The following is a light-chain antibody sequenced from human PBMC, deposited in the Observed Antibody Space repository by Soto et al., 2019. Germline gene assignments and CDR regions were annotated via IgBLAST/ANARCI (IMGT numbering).Light chain of an antibody. J-gene: IGKJ4*01. CDR1: QSVSSY. V-gene: IGKV3-11*01. CDR3: QQNSNWPNT. CDR2: DAS. Sequence: EIVFTQSPATVSLSPFERSTLSCRASQSVSSYLAWYQQKPGQAPRLLIYDASNRATGIPARFSGSGSGTDFSLIISSLEPEDFAVYYCQQNSNWPNTFGGGTKVDIK.